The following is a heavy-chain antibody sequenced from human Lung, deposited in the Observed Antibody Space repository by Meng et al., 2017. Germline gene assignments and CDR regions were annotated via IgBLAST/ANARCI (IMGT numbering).Heavy chain of an antibody. V-gene: IGHV4-34*04. CDR2: INPSGGS. CDR1: GSSFTDYY. D-gene: IGHD5-24*01. CDR3: WRGLTKMATDFDY. J-gene: IGHJ4*02. Sequence: QVQLLCVVAEVLKPSDTLTLSCDAAGSSFTDYYWRWIRQPPGQGLEWIGGINPSGGSKNNPSQGSRATTMSNTSSINMSLMLRSVFTADSAAYYCWRGLTKMATDFDYWGQGTLVTVSS.